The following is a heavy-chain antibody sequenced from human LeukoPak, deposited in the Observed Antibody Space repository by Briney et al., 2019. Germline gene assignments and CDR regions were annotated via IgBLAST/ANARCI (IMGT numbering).Heavy chain of an antibody. D-gene: IGHD2-8*01. J-gene: IGHJ4*02. Sequence: PGGSLRLSWAASGFTFSSYTMRWVRQTPGKGLEWVSSISGSGDSTYYADSVKGRFTISRDNSQSTLYLEVNSLRADDTAVYYCTKDVVSNSKAFDYWGQGTLVTVSS. CDR1: GFTFSSYT. V-gene: IGHV3-23*01. CDR3: TKDVVSNSKAFDY. CDR2: ISGSGDST.